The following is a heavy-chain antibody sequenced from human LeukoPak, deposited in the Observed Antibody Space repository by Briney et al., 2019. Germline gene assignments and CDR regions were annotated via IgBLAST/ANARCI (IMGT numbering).Heavy chain of an antibody. D-gene: IGHD3-16*02. V-gene: IGHV7-4-1*02. CDR2: INTNTGNP. Sequence: ASVKVSCKASGYIFDIYALIWVRQAPGQGLELMGWINTNTGNPTYAQGFTGRFVFSLDTSVSTAYLQISSLKAEDTAVYYCARAYQRLGELSLPDYWGQGTLVTVSS. J-gene: IGHJ4*02. CDR3: ARAYQRLGELSLPDY. CDR1: GYIFDIYA.